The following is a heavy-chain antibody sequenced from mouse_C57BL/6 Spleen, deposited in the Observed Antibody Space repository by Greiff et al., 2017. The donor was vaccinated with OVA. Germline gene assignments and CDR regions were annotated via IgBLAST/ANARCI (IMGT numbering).Heavy chain of an antibody. D-gene: IGHD2-5*01. Sequence: QVQLQQPGTELVKPGASVTLSCKASGYTFTSCWLHWVKQRPGQGLEWIGNINPSDGGTNYNETLKSKATLTVDKSSSTSYLQLSSLTSEDTAVYYCARGYYSNDYWGQGTTLTVSS. CDR2: INPSDGGT. V-gene: IGHV1-53*01. CDR1: GYTFTSCW. CDR3: ARGYYSNDY. J-gene: IGHJ2*01.